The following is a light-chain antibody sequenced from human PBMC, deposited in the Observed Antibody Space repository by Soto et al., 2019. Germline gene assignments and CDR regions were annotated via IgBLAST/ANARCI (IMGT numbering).Light chain of an antibody. Sequence: EIVMTQSPATLSVSPGERATLSCRASQSVSSNLAWYQQKPGQAPRLLIYGASTRATGIPARFSGSGSGTEFTLPISSLQSEDFVVYYCQQYNNWPLYTFGQGTKLEIK. CDR1: QSVSSN. CDR2: GAS. V-gene: IGKV3-15*01. CDR3: QQYNNWPLYT. J-gene: IGKJ2*01.